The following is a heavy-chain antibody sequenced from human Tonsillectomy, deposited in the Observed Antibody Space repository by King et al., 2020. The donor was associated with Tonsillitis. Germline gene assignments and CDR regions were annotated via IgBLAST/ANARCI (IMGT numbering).Heavy chain of an antibody. CDR2: ISYDGSNK. Sequence: VHLVESGGGVVQPGRSLRLSCAASGFTFSSYGMHWVRQAPGKGLEWVAVISYDGSNKYYADSVKGRFTISRDNSKNTLYLQMNSLRADDTAVYYCTRDRDDYIFDYWGQGKLVTVSS. CDR3: TRDRDDYIFDY. CDR1: GFTFSSYG. V-gene: IGHV3-33*05. D-gene: IGHD4/OR15-4a*01. J-gene: IGHJ4*02.